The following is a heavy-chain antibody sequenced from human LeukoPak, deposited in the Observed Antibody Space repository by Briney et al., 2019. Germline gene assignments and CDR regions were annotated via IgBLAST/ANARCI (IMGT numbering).Heavy chain of an antibody. J-gene: IGHJ4*02. D-gene: IGHD1-26*01. CDR3: ATNIVGATFDY. CDR2: INWNGGST. CDR1: GFTFDDYG. Sequence: GGSLRLSCAASGFTFDDYGMSWVRQAPGKGLEWVSGINWNGGSTGYADSVKGRFTISRDNAKNSLYLQMNSLRAEDTALYYCATNIVGATFDYWGQGTLVTVSS. V-gene: IGHV3-20*04.